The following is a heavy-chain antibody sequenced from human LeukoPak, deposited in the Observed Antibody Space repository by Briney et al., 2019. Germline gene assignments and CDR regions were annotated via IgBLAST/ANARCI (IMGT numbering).Heavy chain of an antibody. Sequence: ASVKVSCKASGYTFPSYGVSWVRQAPGQGLEWMGWISGYSGNTNYAQKVQGRVTMTTDTSSGTAYLELRSLRSDDTAVYYCAREGDYYDSSGYYYNYWGQGTLVTVSS. CDR1: GYTFPSYG. J-gene: IGHJ4*02. CDR3: AREGDYYDSSGYYYNY. V-gene: IGHV1-18*01. D-gene: IGHD3-22*01. CDR2: ISGYSGNT.